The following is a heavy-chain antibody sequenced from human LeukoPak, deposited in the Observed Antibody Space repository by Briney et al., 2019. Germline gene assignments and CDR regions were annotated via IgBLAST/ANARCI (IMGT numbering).Heavy chain of an antibody. D-gene: IGHD6-13*01. J-gene: IGHJ6*03. Sequence: GGSLRLSCAASGFTFSSYWMSWVRQAPGKGLEWVANIKQDGSEKYYVDSVKGRFTISRDNAKNSLYLQMNSLRAEDTAVYYCARVRQQLVRLLGRDTTYYYYYYMDVWGKGTTVTVSS. V-gene: IGHV3-7*01. CDR2: IKQDGSEK. CDR3: ARVRQQLVRLLGRDTTYYYYYYMDV. CDR1: GFTFSSYW.